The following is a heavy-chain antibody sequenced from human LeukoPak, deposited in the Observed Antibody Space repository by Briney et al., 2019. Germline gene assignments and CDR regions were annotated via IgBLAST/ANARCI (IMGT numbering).Heavy chain of an antibody. D-gene: IGHD1-26*01. CDR3: ARGSIVGATFDYFDY. Sequence: ASVTVSFKASGYTFTSYGISWVRQAPGQGLEWMGWIKPNSGGTNYAQKFQGRVTITRDTSISTAYMELSRLRSDDTAVYYCARGSIVGATFDYFDYWGQGTLVTVSS. J-gene: IGHJ4*02. CDR1: GYTFTSYG. V-gene: IGHV1-2*02. CDR2: IKPNSGGT.